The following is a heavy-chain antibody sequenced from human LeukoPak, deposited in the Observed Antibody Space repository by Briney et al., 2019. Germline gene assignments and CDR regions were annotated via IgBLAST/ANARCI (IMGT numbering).Heavy chain of an antibody. CDR2: IIPIFGTA. CDR3: ARDLTGSYPA. D-gene: IGHD2-15*01. CDR1: GYTFSIYG. Sequence: SVKVSCKASGYTFSIYGVTWVRQAPGQGLEWMGRIIPIFGTANYAQKFQGRVTITTDESTSTAYMELSSLRSEDTAVYYCARDLTGSYPAWGQGTLVTVSS. V-gene: IGHV1-69*05. J-gene: IGHJ5*02.